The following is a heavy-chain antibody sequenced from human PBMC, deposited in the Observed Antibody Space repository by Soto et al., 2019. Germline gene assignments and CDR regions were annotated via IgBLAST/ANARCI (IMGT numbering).Heavy chain of an antibody. D-gene: IGHD2-21*01. V-gene: IGHV3-7*05. CDR2: IKQDGSEK. J-gene: IGHJ4*02. CDR3: ARGIVVADVYFDY. CDR1: GFTFSSYW. Sequence: GGSLRLSCAASGFTFSSYWMSWVRQAPGKGLEWVANIKQDGSEKYYVDSVKGRFTISRDNAKNSLYLQMNSLRAEDTAVYYCARGIVVADVYFDYWGQGTLVTVSS.